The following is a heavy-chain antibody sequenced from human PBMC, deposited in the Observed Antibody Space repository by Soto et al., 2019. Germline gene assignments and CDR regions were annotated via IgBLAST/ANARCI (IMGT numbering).Heavy chain of an antibody. V-gene: IGHV4-34*01. CDR1: GGSFSGYY. CDR3: ARRGYCSGGSCYSVRHFQH. D-gene: IGHD2-15*01. Sequence: QVQLQQWGAGLLKPSETLSLTCAVYGGSFSGYYWSWIRQPPGKGLEWIGEINHSGSTNYNPSLKSRVTISVDTSKNQFSLKLSPVTAADTAVYYCARRGYCSGGSCYSVRHFQHWGQGTLVTVSS. J-gene: IGHJ1*01. CDR2: INHSGST.